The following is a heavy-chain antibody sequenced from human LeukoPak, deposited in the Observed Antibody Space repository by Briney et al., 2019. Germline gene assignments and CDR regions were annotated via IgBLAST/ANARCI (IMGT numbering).Heavy chain of an antibody. Sequence: GGSLRLSCAASGFTFSNYAMSWVRQAPGKGLEWVSYISSSGSTIYYADSVKGRFTISRDNAKNSLYLQMNSLRAEDTAVYYCARAVDYYDSSGYYYTENGGLDYWGQGTLVTVSS. D-gene: IGHD3-22*01. CDR2: ISSSGSTI. CDR1: GFTFSNYA. CDR3: ARAVDYYDSSGYYYTENGGLDY. J-gene: IGHJ4*02. V-gene: IGHV3-11*01.